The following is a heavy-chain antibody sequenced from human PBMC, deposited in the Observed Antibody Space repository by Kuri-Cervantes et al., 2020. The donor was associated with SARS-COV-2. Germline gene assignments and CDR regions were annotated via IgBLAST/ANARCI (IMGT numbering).Heavy chain of an antibody. D-gene: IGHD3-22*01. CDR1: GYTFTNYA. Sequence: ASVKVSCKASGYTFTNYAMHWVRQAPGQRLEWMGWINAGNGNTKYSQKFQGRVTITRDTSASTAYMELSSLRSEDTAVYYCAREAYYDSSGYSQGWFDPWGQGTLVTFSS. V-gene: IGHV1-3*01. J-gene: IGHJ5*02. CDR2: INAGNGNT. CDR3: AREAYYDSSGYSQGWFDP.